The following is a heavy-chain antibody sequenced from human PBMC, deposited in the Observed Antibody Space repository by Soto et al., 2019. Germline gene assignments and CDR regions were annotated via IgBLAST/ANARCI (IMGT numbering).Heavy chain of an antibody. Sequence: SGPPLGNPTETLTLTCTFSGFSLTSPGMCVSWIRQPPGKALEWLALIERDDDDKYYSTSLKTRLTISKDTRKNQVVLTMANMDPADTGTYYCARSIRGPRRFNGRYVGGQGT. J-gene: IGHJ6*02. D-gene: IGHD1-20*01. CDR3: ARSIRGPRRFNGRYV. CDR2: IERDDDDK. V-gene: IGHV2-70*13. CDR1: GFSLTSPGMC.